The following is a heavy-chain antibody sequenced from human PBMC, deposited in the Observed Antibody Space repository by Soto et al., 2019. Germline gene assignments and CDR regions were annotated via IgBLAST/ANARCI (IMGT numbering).Heavy chain of an antibody. V-gene: IGHV3-33*01. CDR2: IWYDGSNK. Sequence: GGSLRLSCAASGFTFSSYGMHWVRQAPGKGLEWVAVIWYDGSNKYYADSVKGRFTISRDNSKNTLYLQMNSLGAEDTAVYYCARSFAIFAYYYGSGTEYGRPDAFDIWGQGTMVTVSS. CDR3: ARSFAIFAYYYGSGTEYGRPDAFDI. J-gene: IGHJ3*02. D-gene: IGHD3-10*01. CDR1: GFTFSSYG.